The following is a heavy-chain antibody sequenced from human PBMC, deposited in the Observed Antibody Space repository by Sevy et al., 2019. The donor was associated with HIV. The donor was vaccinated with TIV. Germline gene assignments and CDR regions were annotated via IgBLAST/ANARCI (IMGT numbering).Heavy chain of an antibody. J-gene: IGHJ4*02. Sequence: GGSLRLSCATSGFTFSTYDMHWVRQAPGKGLEWVAIIWSNGINKYYVDSVRGRFTISRDISKNTLNLQLDSLRADDTAVYYCARGISGYESGYFDSWGQGTLVTVSS. CDR3: ARGISGYESGYFDS. CDR1: GFTFSTYD. D-gene: IGHD5-12*01. CDR2: IWSNGINK. V-gene: IGHV3-33*01.